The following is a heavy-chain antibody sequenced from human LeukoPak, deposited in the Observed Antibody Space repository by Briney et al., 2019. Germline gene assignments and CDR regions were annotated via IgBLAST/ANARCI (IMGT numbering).Heavy chain of an antibody. CDR1: GGSFSSGSYY. CDR2: IYYSGST. J-gene: IGHJ5*02. CDR3: ALSTMVRGATIGFDP. D-gene: IGHD3-10*01. Sequence: SETLSLTCAVYGGSFSSGSYYWSWIRQPPGKGLEWIGYIYYSGSTNYNPSLKSRVTISVDTSKNQFSLKLSSVTAADTAVYYCALSTMVRGATIGFDPWGQGTLVTVSS. V-gene: IGHV4-61*01.